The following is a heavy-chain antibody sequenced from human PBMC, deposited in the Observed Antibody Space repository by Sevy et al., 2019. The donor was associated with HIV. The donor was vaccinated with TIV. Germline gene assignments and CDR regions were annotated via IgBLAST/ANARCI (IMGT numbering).Heavy chain of an antibody. V-gene: IGHV3-30*18. Sequence: GGSLRLSCAGSGFTFYNYGIHWVRQAPGKGLEWVTMISNDGKNENYADSVKGRFTISRDNSKNTVYLQMNSLRPDDTAIYYCAKDRSGCWSVDYWGQGTLVTVSS. CDR3: AKDRSGCWSVDY. CDR2: ISNDGKNE. D-gene: IGHD6-13*01. CDR1: GFTFYNYG. J-gene: IGHJ4*02.